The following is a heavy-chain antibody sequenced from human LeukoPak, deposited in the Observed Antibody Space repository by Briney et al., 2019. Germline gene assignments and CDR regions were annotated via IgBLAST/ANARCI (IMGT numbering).Heavy chain of an antibody. CDR1: GFTFSRSW. J-gene: IGHJ4*02. Sequence: GGSLRLSCAASGFTFSRSWMDWVRQTPGKGLEWVANIKQDGTETYYVDSARGRFTISRDNAKKSLYLQMDSLRVEDTGIYYCAKSLDYWGQGTLVTVSS. V-gene: IGHV3-7*01. CDR2: IKQDGTET. CDR3: AKSLDY.